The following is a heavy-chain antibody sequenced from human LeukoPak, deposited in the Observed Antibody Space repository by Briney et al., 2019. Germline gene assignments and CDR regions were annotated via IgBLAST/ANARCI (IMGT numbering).Heavy chain of an antibody. Sequence: SETLSLTCAVSGGSFSGYSWNWIRQSPGKGLEWIGEINQSGSTKYNPSLKSRVTISIDTSKSQFSMRLNSVTAADTALYYCAGCDSGGWFFDSWGQGALVTVSS. V-gene: IGHV4-34*01. D-gene: IGHD6-19*01. J-gene: IGHJ5*01. CDR1: GGSFSGYS. CDR3: AGCDSGGWFFDS. CDR2: INQSGST.